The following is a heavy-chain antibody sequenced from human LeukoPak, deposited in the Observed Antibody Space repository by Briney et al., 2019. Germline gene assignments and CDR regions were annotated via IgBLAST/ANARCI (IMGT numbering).Heavy chain of an antibody. D-gene: IGHD3-22*01. CDR1: CGSISSHY. Sequence: NPSETLSLTCTISCGSISSHYYSWIRQPAGKGLEWIGRMSISGNTNYNPSLKSRVTISVDKSKNQFSLKLSSVTAADTAMYYCARQSSGSYVYFDFWGQGTLVTVSS. CDR3: ARQSSGSYVYFDF. CDR2: MSISGNT. V-gene: IGHV4-4*07. J-gene: IGHJ4*02.